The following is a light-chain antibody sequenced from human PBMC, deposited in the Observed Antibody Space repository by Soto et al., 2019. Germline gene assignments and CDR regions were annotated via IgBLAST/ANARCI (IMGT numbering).Light chain of an antibody. CDR1: RRIKRSY. CDR2: GAS. V-gene: IGKV3-20*01. CDR3: QQYGGSPPYT. J-gene: IGKJ2*01. Sequence: VLTQSPGTLSLSQGGRAPFSCRASRRIKRSYFAWYHHKPGQAPRLLFYGASSRATGIPHRFSGSASGTDFTLTISRLEPEDCGVYYCQQYGGSPPYTFGQGTRLEIK.